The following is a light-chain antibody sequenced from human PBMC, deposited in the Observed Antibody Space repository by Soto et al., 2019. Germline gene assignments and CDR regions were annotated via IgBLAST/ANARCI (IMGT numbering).Light chain of an antibody. V-gene: IGKV1-39*01. CDR1: QSTGSY. J-gene: IGKJ1*01. CDR2: GAS. Sequence: DIQMTQSPSSLSASVGDRVSITCRASQSTGSYLTWYQQKPGKAPKLLIYGASNLQSGVPSRFSGSGSGTDVILTISSLQPEEFAAYDWQQKYSTQWTFGQGTKVEVK. CDR3: QQKYSTQWT.